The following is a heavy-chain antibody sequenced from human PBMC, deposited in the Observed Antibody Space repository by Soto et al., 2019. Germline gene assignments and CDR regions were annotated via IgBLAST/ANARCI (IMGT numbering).Heavy chain of an antibody. CDR3: ARDPPAGWLRDYYYYGMDV. J-gene: IGHJ6*02. CDR1: GFTFSSYA. CDR2: ISYDGSNK. D-gene: IGHD5-12*01. V-gene: IGHV3-30-3*01. Sequence: SLRLSCAASGFTFSSYAMHWVRQAPGKGLEWVAVISYDGSNKYYADSVKGRFTISRDNSKNTLYLQMNSLRAEDTAVYYCARDPPAGWLRDYYYYGMDVWGQGTTVTVSS.